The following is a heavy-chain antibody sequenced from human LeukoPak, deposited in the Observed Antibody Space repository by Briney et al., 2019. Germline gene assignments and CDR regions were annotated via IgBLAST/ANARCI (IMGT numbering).Heavy chain of an antibody. CDR2: MNPNSGNT. J-gene: IGHJ6*03. V-gene: IGHV1-8*03. D-gene: IGHD6-19*01. CDR1: GYTFTSYD. CDR3: ARGWLVGYYYYMDV. Sequence: ASVKVSCKASGYTFTSYDINWARQATGQGLEWMGWMNPNSGNTGYAQKFQGRVTITRNTSISTAYMELSSLRSEDTAVYYCARGWLVGYYYYMDVWGKGTTVTVSS.